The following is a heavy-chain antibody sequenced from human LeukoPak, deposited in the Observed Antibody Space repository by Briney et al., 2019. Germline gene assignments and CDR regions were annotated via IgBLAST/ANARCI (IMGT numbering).Heavy chain of an antibody. J-gene: IGHJ4*02. CDR1: GFTFSSYG. CDR2: IWYDGSNK. CDR3: ARDGDGGR. Sequence: GGSLRLSCAASGFTFSSYGMHWVRRAPGKGLEWVSVIWYDGSNKYYADSVKGRFTISRDNAKDSLYLQMNSLRAEDTAVYYCARDGDGGRWGQGTLVTVSS. D-gene: IGHD3-16*01. V-gene: IGHV3-33*01.